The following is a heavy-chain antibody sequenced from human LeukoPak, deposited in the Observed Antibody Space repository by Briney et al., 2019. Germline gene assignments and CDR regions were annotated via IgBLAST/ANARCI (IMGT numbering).Heavy chain of an antibody. CDR1: GFTFSSYW. Sequence: GGSLRLSCAASGFTFSSYWMSWVRQAPGKGLEWVANIKQDGSEKYYVDSVKGRFTISRDNAKNSLYLQMNSLRAEDTAVYYCARAYSSGWYSQPDIPGYWGQGTLVTVSS. J-gene: IGHJ4*02. CDR3: ARAYSSGWYSQPDIPGY. CDR2: IKQDGSEK. D-gene: IGHD6-19*01. V-gene: IGHV3-7*01.